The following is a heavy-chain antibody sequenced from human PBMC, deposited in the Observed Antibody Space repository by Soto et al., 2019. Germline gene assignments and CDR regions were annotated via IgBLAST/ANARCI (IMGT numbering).Heavy chain of an antibody. CDR1: GGSISSANW. CDR3: ARLSFSYGVDV. J-gene: IGHJ6*02. Sequence: SETLSLTCAVSGGSISSANWWTWVRQPPGKGLEWIGEIYHGGTTSYNPSLKSRVTLSLDKFKNHFSLNLTSVTAADTAVYYCARLSFSYGVDVWGQGTTVTVSS. V-gene: IGHV4-4*02. CDR2: IYHGGTT.